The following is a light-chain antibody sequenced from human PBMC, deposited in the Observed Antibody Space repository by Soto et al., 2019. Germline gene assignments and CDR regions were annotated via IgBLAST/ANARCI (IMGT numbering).Light chain of an antibody. CDR2: EDN. V-gene: IGLV2-23*02. CDR3: CSYAGSSTFPYV. J-gene: IGLJ1*01. CDR1: NSDVGSYNL. Sequence: QSALTQPASVSGSPGQSITISCTGTNSDVGSYNLVSWYQHHPGKAPKLIIYEDNKRPSDISNRFSGSKSGNTASLTISGLQGEDEADYFCCSYAGSSTFPYVFGTGTKLTVL.